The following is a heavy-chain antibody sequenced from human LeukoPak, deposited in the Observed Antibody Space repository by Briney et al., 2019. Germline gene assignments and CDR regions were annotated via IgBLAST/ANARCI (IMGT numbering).Heavy chain of an antibody. CDR1: GGSISSGGYS. CDR2: IYHSGST. CDR3: ARARVVPAENWFDP. J-gene: IGHJ5*02. D-gene: IGHD2-2*01. Sequence: SETLSLTCAVSGGSISSGGYSWSWIRQPPGKGLEWIGYIYHSGSTYYSPSLKSRVTISVDRSKNQFSLKLSSVTAADTAVYYCARARVVPAENWFDPWGQGTLVTVSS. V-gene: IGHV4-30-2*01.